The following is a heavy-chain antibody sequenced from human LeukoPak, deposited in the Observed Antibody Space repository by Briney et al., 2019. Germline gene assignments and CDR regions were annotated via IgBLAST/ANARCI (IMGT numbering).Heavy chain of an antibody. Sequence: ASVKVSCKASGYTFTGYYVHGVRQAPGHGLEWMGRINPYSGGTNSAQKFQGRVTMTRDTSISTAYMELSSLRSDDTAVYYCARNLWFGESSDAFDMWGQGTMVTVSS. J-gene: IGHJ3*02. CDR2: INPYSGGT. CDR1: GYTFTGYY. CDR3: ARNLWFGESSDAFDM. V-gene: IGHV1-2*02. D-gene: IGHD3-10*01.